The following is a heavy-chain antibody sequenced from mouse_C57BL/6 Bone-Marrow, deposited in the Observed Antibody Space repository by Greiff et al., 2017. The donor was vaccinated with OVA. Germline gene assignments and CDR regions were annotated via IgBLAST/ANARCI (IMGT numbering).Heavy chain of an antibody. D-gene: IGHD1-1*01. CDR3: ARGYYGSSPYYFDY. V-gene: IGHV1-64*01. CDR2: IHPNSGST. CDR1: GYTFTSYW. Sequence: QVQLQQPGAELVKPGASVKLSCKASGYTFTSYWMHWVKQRPGQGLEWIGMIHPNSGSTNYNQKFKGKATLTVDTSSSTAYMQLSSLTSEDSAVYYCARGYYGSSPYYFDYWGQGTTLTVSS. J-gene: IGHJ2*01.